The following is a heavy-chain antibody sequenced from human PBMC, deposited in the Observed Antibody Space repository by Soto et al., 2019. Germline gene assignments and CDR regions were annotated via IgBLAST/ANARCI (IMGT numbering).Heavy chain of an antibody. J-gene: IGHJ4*02. CDR3: ARLIAAAGGNRAY. V-gene: IGHV4-39*01. CDR1: GGSISTSSYY. CDR2: IYYSGST. Sequence: SETLSLTCTVSGGSISTSSYYWGWIRQPPGKGLEWIGSIYYSGSTYYNPSLKSRVTISADTSKNQFSLKLSSVTAADTAVYYCARLIAAAGGNRAYWGQGTLVTVSS. D-gene: IGHD6-13*01.